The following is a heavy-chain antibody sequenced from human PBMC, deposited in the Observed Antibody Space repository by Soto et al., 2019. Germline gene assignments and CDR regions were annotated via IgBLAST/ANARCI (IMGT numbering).Heavy chain of an antibody. D-gene: IGHD3-22*01. V-gene: IGHV3-64D*06. CDR1: GFTFSTYV. Sequence: VSLRLSCSASGFTFSTYVMHWLGQAPGQGLEYVSAISSNGVSTYYADSVKGRFTISRYNSKPTMYLQMSSLRAEDTAVYYCVKCPSYDRSGHDLWFDHCGHRSLVTVSS. J-gene: IGHJ5*02. CDR3: VKCPSYDRSGHDLWFDH. CDR2: ISSNGVST.